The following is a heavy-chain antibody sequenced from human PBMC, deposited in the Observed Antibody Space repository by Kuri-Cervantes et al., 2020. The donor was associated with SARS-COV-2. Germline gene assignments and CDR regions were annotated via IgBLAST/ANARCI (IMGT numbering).Heavy chain of an antibody. J-gene: IGHJ4*02. V-gene: IGHV3-74*01. CDR3: AKGADTAMVFGVTQFDY. D-gene: IGHD5-18*01. CDR1: GFTFSSYW. Sequence: GGSLRLSCAASGFTFSSYWMHWVRQAPGKGLVWVSRINSDGSSTSYADSVKGRFTISRDNAKNTLYLQMNSLRAEDTAVYYCAKGADTAMVFGVTQFDYWGQGTLVTVSS. CDR2: INSDGSST.